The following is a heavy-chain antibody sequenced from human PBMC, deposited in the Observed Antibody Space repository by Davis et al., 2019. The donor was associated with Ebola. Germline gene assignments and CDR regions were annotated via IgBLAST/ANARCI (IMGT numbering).Heavy chain of an antibody. D-gene: IGHD4-23*01. V-gene: IGHV4-34*01. J-gene: IGHJ4*02. CDR3: ARESAVTLFDY. Sequence: PSETLSLTCTVSGGSISSYYWSWIRQPPGKGLEWIGEINHSGSTNYNPSLKSRVTISVDTSKNQFSLKLSSVTAADTAVYYCARESAVTLFDYWGQGTLVTVSS. CDR2: INHSGST. CDR1: GGSISSYY.